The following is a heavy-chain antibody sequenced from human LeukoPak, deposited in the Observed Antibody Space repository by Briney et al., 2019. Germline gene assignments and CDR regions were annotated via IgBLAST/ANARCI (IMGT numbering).Heavy chain of an antibody. J-gene: IGHJ4*02. CDR3: ARDSTTWSRAGY. Sequence: GESLRLPRAASGVTVSTSYMIWVRQAPGKGLEWVSVIYGEGSTYYADSVKGQFTISSDDSKNTLSLQMTSLRAADTAIYYCARDSTTWSRAGYWGQGTLVTVSS. CDR1: GVTVSTSY. D-gene: IGHD6-13*01. CDR2: IYGEGST. V-gene: IGHV3-53*01.